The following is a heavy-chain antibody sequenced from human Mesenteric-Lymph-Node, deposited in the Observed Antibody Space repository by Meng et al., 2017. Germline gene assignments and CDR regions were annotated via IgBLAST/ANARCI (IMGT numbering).Heavy chain of an antibody. CDR2: IYHSGST. CDR1: GGSLSGAY. Sequence: QVQPQPGAAAVLKPSETLALTCAVNGGSLSGAYWNWVRQPPGKGLEWIGEIYHSGSTNYNPSLKSRVTISVDKSKNQFSLKLSSVTAADTAVYYCASFPPPGKQWLVTDYWGQGTLVTVSS. V-gene: IGHV4-34*01. CDR3: ASFPPPGKQWLVTDY. D-gene: IGHD6-19*01. J-gene: IGHJ4*02.